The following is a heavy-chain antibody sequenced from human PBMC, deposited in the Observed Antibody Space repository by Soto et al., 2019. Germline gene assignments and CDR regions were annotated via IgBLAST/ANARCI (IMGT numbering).Heavy chain of an antibody. CDR3: ARVWYCGGDCYSGSFDY. CDR2: IYYSGST. Sequence: SETLCLTCSVSGGSISSYDGSWIRQPPGKGLEWIGYIYYSGSTNYNPSLKSRVTISVDTSKNQFSLKLSSVTAADTAVYYCARVWYCGGDCYSGSFDYWGQGSLVTVSS. J-gene: IGHJ4*02. CDR1: GGSISSYD. D-gene: IGHD2-21*02. V-gene: IGHV4-59*01.